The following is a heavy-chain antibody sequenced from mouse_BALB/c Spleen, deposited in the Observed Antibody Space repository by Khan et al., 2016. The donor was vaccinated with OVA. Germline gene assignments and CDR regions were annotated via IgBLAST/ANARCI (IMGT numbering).Heavy chain of an antibody. V-gene: IGHV2-6-1*01. CDR3: ARHDRYFYAMDY. Sequence: VELVESGPGLVAPSQSLSITCTISGFSVTSYGVHWVRQPPGKGLEWLVVIWSDGSTTYNSALKSRLSITKDNSKSQVFLKMNSLQIDDTAMYYCARHDRYFYAMDYWGQGTSVTVSS. CDR2: IWSDGST. CDR1: GFSVTSYG. D-gene: IGHD2-14*01. J-gene: IGHJ4*01.